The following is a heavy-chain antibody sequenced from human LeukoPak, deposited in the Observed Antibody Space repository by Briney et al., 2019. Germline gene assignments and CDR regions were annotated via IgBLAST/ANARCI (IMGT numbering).Heavy chain of an antibody. CDR1: GFTFSSYW. J-gene: IGHJ4*02. D-gene: IGHD3-22*01. CDR2: IASDGSST. CDR3: ARGRPHDNDY. V-gene: IGHV3-74*01. Sequence: HPGGSLRLSCAASGFTFSSYWMNWVRQAPGKGLVWVSRIASDGSSTTYADSVKGRFSISRDNAKNTLYLQMNSLRVEDTAVYYCARGRPHDNDYWGQGTLVTVSS.